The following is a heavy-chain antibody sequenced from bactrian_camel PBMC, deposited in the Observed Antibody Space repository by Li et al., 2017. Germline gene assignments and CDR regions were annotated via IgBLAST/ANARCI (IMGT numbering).Heavy chain of an antibody. CDR1: GITGCDYA. CDR2: IDRADRT. D-gene: IGHD2*01. Sequence: HVQLVESGGGSVQAGGSPRLSCVISGITGCDYALQWYRQPPGKEREFVSRIDRADRTTYSDAVKGRFTISQENSQRTLYLQMNNLQPDDTAMYYCKTDPRGSCEGRSKYVYWGQGTQVTVS. J-gene: IGHJ4*01. CDR3: KTDPRGSCEGRSKYVY. V-gene: IGHV3S53*01.